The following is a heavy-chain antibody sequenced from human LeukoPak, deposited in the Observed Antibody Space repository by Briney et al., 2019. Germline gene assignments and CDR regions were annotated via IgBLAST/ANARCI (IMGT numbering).Heavy chain of an antibody. J-gene: IGHJ4*02. CDR2: FDPGDAET. V-gene: IGHV1-24*01. CDR3: ATLDWKRGGGTLDY. D-gene: IGHD1-1*01. CDR1: GYTLSEVS. Sequence: GASVKVSCKVSGYTLSEVSMHWVRQAPGKGLEWMGGFDPGDAETIFAQKFQGRVTMTEDTSTDTVYMELSSLRSEDTAVYYRATLDWKRGGGTLDYWGQGTLVTVSS.